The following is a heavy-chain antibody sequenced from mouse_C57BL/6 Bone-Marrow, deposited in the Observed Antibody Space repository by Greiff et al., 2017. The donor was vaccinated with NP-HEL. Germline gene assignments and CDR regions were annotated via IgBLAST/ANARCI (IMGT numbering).Heavy chain of an antibody. CDR1: GYTFTDYY. J-gene: IGHJ3*01. Sequence: VQLQQSGPVLVKPGASVKMSCKASGYTFTDYYMNWVKQSHGKSLEWIGVINPYNGGTSYNQKFKGKATLTVDKSSSTAYMELNSLTSEDSAVYYCARRSLAPSAYWGQGTLVTVSA. CDR3: ARRSLAPSAY. CDR2: INPYNGGT. D-gene: IGHD6-1*01. V-gene: IGHV1-19*01.